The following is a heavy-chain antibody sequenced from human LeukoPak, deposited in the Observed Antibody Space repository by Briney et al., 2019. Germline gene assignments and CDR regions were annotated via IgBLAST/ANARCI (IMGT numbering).Heavy chain of an antibody. CDR2: ISGSGGST. CDR1: GFTVSSNY. V-gene: IGHV3-23*01. Sequence: PGGSLRLSCAASGFTVSSNYMSWVRQAPGKGLEWVSAISGSGGSTYYADSVKGRFTISRDNSKNTLYLQMNSLRAEDTAVYYCAKLAYDSSGYSFDYWGQGTLVTVSS. D-gene: IGHD3-22*01. CDR3: AKLAYDSSGYSFDY. J-gene: IGHJ4*02.